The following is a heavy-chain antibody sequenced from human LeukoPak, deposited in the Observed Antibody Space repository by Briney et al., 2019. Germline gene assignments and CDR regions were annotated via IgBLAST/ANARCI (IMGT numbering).Heavy chain of an antibody. Sequence: ASVKVSCKASGGTFISYAISWVRQAPGQGLEWMGIINPSGGSTSYAQKFQGRVTMTRDTSTSTVYMELSSLRSEDTAVYYCARGYNWNVFDWFDPWGQGTLVTVSS. V-gene: IGHV1-46*01. CDR3: ARGYNWNVFDWFDP. CDR1: GGTFISYA. CDR2: INPSGGST. D-gene: IGHD1-20*01. J-gene: IGHJ5*02.